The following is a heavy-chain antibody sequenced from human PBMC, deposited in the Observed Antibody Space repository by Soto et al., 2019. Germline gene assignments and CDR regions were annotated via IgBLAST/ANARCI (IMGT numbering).Heavy chain of an antibody. V-gene: IGHV1-2*04. Sequence: ASVKVSCKASGYTFTGCYMHWVRQAPGQGLEWMGWINPNSGGTNYAQKFQGWVTMTRDTSISTAYMELSRLRSDDAAVYYCARERITMVRGEGSYYYGMDVWGQGTTVTVS. D-gene: IGHD3-10*01. CDR3: ARERITMVRGEGSYYYGMDV. CDR1: GYTFTGCY. CDR2: INPNSGGT. J-gene: IGHJ6*02.